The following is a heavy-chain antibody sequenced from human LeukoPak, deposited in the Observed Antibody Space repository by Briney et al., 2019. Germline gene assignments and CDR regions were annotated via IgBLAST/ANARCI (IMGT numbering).Heavy chain of an antibody. D-gene: IGHD3-16*02. CDR3: ARSSNVWGSYRASFDY. J-gene: IGHJ4*02. Sequence: PEGSLRLSCAASGFTFSDYYMSWIRQAPGKGLEWVSYISSSGSTIYYADSVKGRFTISRDNAKNSLYLQMNSLRAEDTAVYYCARSSNVWGSYRASFDYWGQGTLVTVSS. V-gene: IGHV3-11*01. CDR2: ISSSGSTI. CDR1: GFTFSDYY.